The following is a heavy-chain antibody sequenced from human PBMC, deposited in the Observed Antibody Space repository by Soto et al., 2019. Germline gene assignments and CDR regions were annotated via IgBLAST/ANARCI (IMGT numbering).Heavy chain of an antibody. CDR1: GYTFTSYD. J-gene: IGHJ4*02. V-gene: IGHV1-8*01. Sequence: QVQLVQSGAEVKKPGASVKVSCKASGYTFTSYDINWVRQATGQGLEWMGWMNPNSGNTGYAQKFQGXVXXXRXASISTAYMELSSLRSEDTAVYYCEREHSSSWRFDYWGQGTLVTVSS. CDR3: EREHSSSWRFDY. CDR2: MNPNSGNT. D-gene: IGHD6-13*01.